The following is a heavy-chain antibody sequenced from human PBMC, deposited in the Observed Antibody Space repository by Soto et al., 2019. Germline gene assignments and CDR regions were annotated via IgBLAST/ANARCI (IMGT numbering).Heavy chain of an antibody. CDR3: ARVQMATNTGGWFDP. Sequence: SETLSLTCTVSGGSISSGGYYWSWIRQHPGKGLEWIGYIYYSGSTYYNPSLKSRVTISVDTSKNQFSLKLSSVTAADTAVYYCARVQMATNTGGWFDPWGQGTLVTVSS. CDR1: GGSISSGGYY. CDR2: IYYSGST. J-gene: IGHJ5*02. D-gene: IGHD5-12*01. V-gene: IGHV4-31*03.